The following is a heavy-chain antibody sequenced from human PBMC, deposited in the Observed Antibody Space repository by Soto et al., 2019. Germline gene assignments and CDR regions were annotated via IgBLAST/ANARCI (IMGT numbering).Heavy chain of an antibody. Sequence: QVQLVQSGAEVKKPGSSVKVSCKASGGTFSSYAISWVRQAPGQGLEWMGGIIPIFGTANYAQKFQGRVTITADESTSTGYMELRSLRSEDTDVYYCAIARERPPSTNNWFDPWGQGTLVTVSS. V-gene: IGHV1-69*01. D-gene: IGHD1-1*01. CDR1: GGTFSSYA. CDR2: IIPIFGTA. J-gene: IGHJ5*02. CDR3: AIARERPPSTNNWFDP.